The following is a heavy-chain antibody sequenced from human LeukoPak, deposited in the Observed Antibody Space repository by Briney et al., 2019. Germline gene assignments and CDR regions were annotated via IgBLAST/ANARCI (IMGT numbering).Heavy chain of an antibody. CDR3: ARQRADRIFGVVMGFGLDY. CDR2: IYYTGSA. Sequence: SETLSLTCVVSGGPFSSYYWSWIRQPPGKGLEWIGYIYYTGSANYNPSLKSRVTMSVDTSKNQFSLKLSSVTAADTAVYYCARQRADRIFGVVMGFGLDYWGRGTLVTVSS. D-gene: IGHD3-3*02. V-gene: IGHV4-59*12. J-gene: IGHJ4*02. CDR1: GGPFSSYY.